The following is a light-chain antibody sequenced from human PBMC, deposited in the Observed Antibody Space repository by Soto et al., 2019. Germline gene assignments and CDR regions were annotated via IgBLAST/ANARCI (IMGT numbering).Light chain of an antibody. CDR3: QHYNNWPPWT. CDR1: QSVTSN. J-gene: IGKJ1*01. V-gene: IGKV3-15*01. Sequence: EIVLIQSPATLSLSPGERATLSCRASQSVTSNLAWYQQNPGQAPRLLIYGASTRVTGVPARFSGSGSGTEFILIISSLQSEDFAVYYCQHYNNWPPWTFG. CDR2: GAS.